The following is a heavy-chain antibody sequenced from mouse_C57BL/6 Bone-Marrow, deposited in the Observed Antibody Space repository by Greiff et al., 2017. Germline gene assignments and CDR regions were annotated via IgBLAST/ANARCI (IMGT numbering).Heavy chain of an antibody. CDR2: IYPRDGST. D-gene: IGHD4-1*01. CDR3: ARSEFGLGPLTFDY. J-gene: IGHJ2*01. Sequence: QVQLKESGPELVKPGASVKLSCKASGYTFTSYDINWVKQRPGQGLEWIGWIYPRDGSTKYNEKFKGKATLTVDTSSSTAYMELHSLTSEDSAVYFCARSEFGLGPLTFDYWGQGTTLTVSS. CDR1: GYTFTSYD. V-gene: IGHV1-85*01.